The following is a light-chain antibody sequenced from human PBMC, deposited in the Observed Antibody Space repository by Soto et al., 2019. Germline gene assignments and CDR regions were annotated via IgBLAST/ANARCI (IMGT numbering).Light chain of an antibody. CDR1: QSISSH. V-gene: IGKV1-39*01. Sequence: DIQLTQSPSSLSASVGDRVTITCRASQSISSHLNWYQQKPGKAPKFLIYAASSLQSGVPSRFSGSGSGTDFTLTITSLQPEDFATYYCQQSYSRPYTFGQGPRWIS. J-gene: IGKJ2*01. CDR2: AAS. CDR3: QQSYSRPYT.